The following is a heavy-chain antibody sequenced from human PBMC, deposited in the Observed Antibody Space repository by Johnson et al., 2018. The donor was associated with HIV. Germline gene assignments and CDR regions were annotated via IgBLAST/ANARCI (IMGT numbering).Heavy chain of an antibody. Sequence: MQLVESGGGVVRPGGSLRLSCAASGFTFNNAWMSWVRQAPGKGLEWIGHIKSKTDGGTTDYAAPVKGRFTISRADSKNTLYLQMNSLKTEDTAVYYCTTYATMITMYVEIKGGAFDIWGQGTMVTVSS. V-gene: IGHV3-15*01. CDR2: IKSKTDGGTT. D-gene: IGHD3-16*01. CDR3: TTYATMITMYVEIKGGAFDI. J-gene: IGHJ3*02. CDR1: GFTFNNAW.